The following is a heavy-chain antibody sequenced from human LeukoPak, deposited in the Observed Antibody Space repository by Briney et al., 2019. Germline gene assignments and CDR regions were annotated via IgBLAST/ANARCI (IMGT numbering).Heavy chain of an antibody. CDR3: VTTSVTHTRDP. CDR1: GHDFSDFY. J-gene: IGHJ5*02. D-gene: IGHD5/OR15-5a*01. CDR2: INPHSRAT. V-gene: IGHV1-2*02. Sequence: GASVTVSRTASGHDFSDFYFNWVRQAPGRGLEWVGWINPHSRATHYAQRFRGRVTMEASITTAYMELNSLTSDDTAVYYCVTTSVTHTRDPWGQGTLVTVSS.